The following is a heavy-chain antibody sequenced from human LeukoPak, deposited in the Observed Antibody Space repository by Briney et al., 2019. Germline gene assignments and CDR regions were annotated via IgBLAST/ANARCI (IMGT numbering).Heavy chain of an antibody. V-gene: IGHV4-59*08. CDR2: IYFTGST. CDR3: ARHLPVAGDPYFDY. D-gene: IGHD6-19*01. CDR1: GGSISPYY. J-gene: IGHJ4*02. Sequence: SETLSLTCTVSGGSISPYYWSWIRQPPGKALEGIGYIYFTGSTSYNPSLKSRLTISLHTSNNQFSLKLSSVTAADTAVYYCARHLPVAGDPYFDYWGQGALVTVSS.